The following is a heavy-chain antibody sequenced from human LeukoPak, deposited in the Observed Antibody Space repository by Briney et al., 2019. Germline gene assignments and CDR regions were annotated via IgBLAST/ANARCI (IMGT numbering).Heavy chain of an antibody. J-gene: IGHJ4*02. CDR1: GGSISNYY. CDR2: IYNSGTT. V-gene: IGHV4-4*07. Sequence: PSETLSLTCTVSGGSISNYYWTWIRQPAGKGLEWIGRIYNSGTTNYNPSLKSRVTMSVDTSKNQFSLKLSSVTAADTGVYYCARGRASYDYWGQGTLVTVSS. CDR3: ARGRASYDY. D-gene: IGHD3-10*01.